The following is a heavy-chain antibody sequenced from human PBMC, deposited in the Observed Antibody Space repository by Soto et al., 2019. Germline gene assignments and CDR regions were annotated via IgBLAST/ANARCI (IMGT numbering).Heavy chain of an antibody. CDR2: LSGSGGST. CDR1: GFTFSNYA. J-gene: IGHJ4*02. V-gene: IGHV3-23*01. Sequence: GGSLRLSCAASGFTFSNYAMSWVRQAPGKGLEWVSALSGSGGSTYYTDSVKGRFTISRDNSKNMLYLQMNSLRAEDTAVFYCAKPPLYCSGGSCYSAFDYWGQGTLVTVSS. CDR3: AKPPLYCSGGSCYSAFDY. D-gene: IGHD2-15*01.